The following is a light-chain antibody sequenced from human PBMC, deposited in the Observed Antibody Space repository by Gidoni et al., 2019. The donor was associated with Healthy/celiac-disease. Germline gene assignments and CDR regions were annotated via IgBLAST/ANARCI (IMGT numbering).Light chain of an antibody. CDR3: QAWDSDVAV. V-gene: IGLV3-1*01. J-gene: IGLJ2*01. Sequence: SYELTQPPSVSVSPGQTARITCSGDKLGDKYACWYQQKPGQSPVLVIYQDSKRPSGTPERFSGSNSGNTATLTISGTQAMDEADYYGQAWDSDVAVFGGGTKLTVL. CDR2: QDS. CDR1: KLGDKY.